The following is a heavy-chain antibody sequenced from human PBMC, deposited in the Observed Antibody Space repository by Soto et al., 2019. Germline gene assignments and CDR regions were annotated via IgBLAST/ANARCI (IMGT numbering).Heavy chain of an antibody. V-gene: IGHV1-2*02. J-gene: IGHJ5*02. Sequence: GASVKVSCKASGYTFTGYYMHWVRQAPGQGLEWMGWINPNSGGTNYAQKFQGRVTMTRDTSISTAYMELSRLRSDDTAVYYCARDPEQQLVRWPLSPWGQGTLVTVSS. CDR2: INPNSGGT. D-gene: IGHD6-13*01. CDR3: ARDPEQQLVRWPLSP. CDR1: GYTFTGYY.